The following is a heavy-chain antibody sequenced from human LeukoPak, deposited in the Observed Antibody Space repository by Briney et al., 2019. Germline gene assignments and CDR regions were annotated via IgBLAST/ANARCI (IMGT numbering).Heavy chain of an antibody. Sequence: PSETLSLTCNVSGSSIKTYYWSWIRQPPGKGLEWIGYIFDRGTTNYNPSLESRVTISAETSKNQVSLKVKSVTAADTAVYYCARRGRSRGSMSFYYMDVWGKGATVTVSS. CDR3: ARRGRSRGSMSFYYMDV. V-gene: IGHV4-59*01. CDR1: GSSIKTYY. D-gene: IGHD3-10*01. J-gene: IGHJ6*03. CDR2: IFDRGTT.